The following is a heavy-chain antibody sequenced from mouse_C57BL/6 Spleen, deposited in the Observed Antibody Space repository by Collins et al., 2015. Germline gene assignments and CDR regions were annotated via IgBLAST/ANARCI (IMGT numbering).Heavy chain of an antibody. D-gene: IGHD1-1*01. J-gene: IGHJ1*03. Sequence: QVQLQQSGAELVKPGDSVKMSCKASGYTFTTYPIEWMKQNHGKSLEWIGNFHPYNDDTKYNEKFKGKATLTVEKSSSTVYLELSRLTSDDSAVYYCARGLNYGSSYGYFDVWGTGTTVTVSS. CDR3: ARGLNYGSSYGYFDV. V-gene: IGHV1-47*01. CDR1: GYTFTTYP. CDR2: FHPYNDDT.